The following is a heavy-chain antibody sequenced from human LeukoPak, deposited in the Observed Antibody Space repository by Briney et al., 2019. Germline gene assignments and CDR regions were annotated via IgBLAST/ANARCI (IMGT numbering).Heavy chain of an antibody. CDR3: VRHDGRGGATMGSLDS. D-gene: IGHD5-12*01. CDR2: ISSSGNT. J-gene: IGHJ4*02. V-gene: IGHV4-39*01. CDR1: GGSTSGGNYY. Sequence: SETLSLTCIVSGGSTSGGNYYWGWIRRPPGKGLEWIGGISSSGNTYYNPSLNSRVTISVDTSKNQFSLQLNSVTAADTAVYYCVRHDGRGGATMGSLDSWGQGSLVTVSS.